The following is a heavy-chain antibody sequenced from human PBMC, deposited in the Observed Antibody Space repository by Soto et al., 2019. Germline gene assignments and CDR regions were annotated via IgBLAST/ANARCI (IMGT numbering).Heavy chain of an antibody. D-gene: IGHD2-15*01. CDR1: GYSFTSYW. Sequence: PGESLKISCKGSGYSFTSYWISWVRQMPGKGLEWMGRIDPSGSYTNYSPSFQGHVTISADKSISTAYLQWSSLKASDTAMYYCARHEYCSGGSCPYYFDYWGQGTLVTVSS. V-gene: IGHV5-10-1*01. CDR2: IDPSGSYT. CDR3: ARHEYCSGGSCPYYFDY. J-gene: IGHJ4*02.